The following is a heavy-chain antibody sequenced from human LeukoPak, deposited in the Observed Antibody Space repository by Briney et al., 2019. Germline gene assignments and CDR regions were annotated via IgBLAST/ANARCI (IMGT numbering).Heavy chain of an antibody. Sequence: SETLSLTCAVCGGSFSGYYWSWVRQPPGKGLEWIGEIHRSGSTNYNPSLQSRVTISIDRSKNQIALELSSVTAADTAVYYCAREIVGGFNPGAYWGQGTLVTVSS. CDR3: AREIVGGFNPGAY. CDR1: GGSFSGYY. CDR2: IHRSGST. D-gene: IGHD1-14*01. J-gene: IGHJ4*02. V-gene: IGHV4-34*01.